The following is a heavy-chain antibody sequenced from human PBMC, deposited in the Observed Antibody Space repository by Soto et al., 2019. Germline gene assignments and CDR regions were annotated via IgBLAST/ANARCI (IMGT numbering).Heavy chain of an antibody. CDR3: AKGGSYDFWSGYYFDY. CDR1: GFTFSSYA. CDR2: ISGSGGST. D-gene: IGHD3-3*01. V-gene: IGHV3-23*01. J-gene: IGHJ4*02. Sequence: GGSLRLSCAASGFTFSSYAMSWVRQAPGKGLEWVSAISGSGGSTYYADSVKGRFTISRDNSKNTLYLQMNSLRAEDTAVYYCAKGGSYDFWSGYYFDYWGQGTLVTVSS.